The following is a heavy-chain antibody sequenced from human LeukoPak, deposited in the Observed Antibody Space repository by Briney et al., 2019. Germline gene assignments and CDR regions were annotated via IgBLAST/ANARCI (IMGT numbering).Heavy chain of an antibody. CDR2: ISGSGGST. V-gene: IGHV3-23*01. J-gene: IGHJ4*02. CDR3: AKMRVVVVAATIIN. CDR1: GFTFSSYA. Sequence: GGSLRLSCAASGFTFSSYAMSWVRQAPGKGLEWVSAISGSGGSTYYADSVKGRFTISRDNSKNTLYLQMNSLRAEDTVVYYCAKMRVVVVAATIINWGQGTLVTVSS. D-gene: IGHD2-15*01.